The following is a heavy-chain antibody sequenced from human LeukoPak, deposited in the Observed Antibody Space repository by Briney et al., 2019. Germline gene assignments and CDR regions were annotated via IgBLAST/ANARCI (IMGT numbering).Heavy chain of an antibody. CDR1: GGTFSSYA. V-gene: IGHV1-69*04. J-gene: IGHJ4*02. CDR3: AREKAAAGTPN. Sequence: SVKVSCKASGGTFSSYAISWVRQGPGQGLEWMGRIIPILGIANYVQKFQGRVTITADKSTSTAYMELSSLRSEDTAVYYCAREKAAAGTPNWGQGTLVTVSS. D-gene: IGHD6-13*01. CDR2: IIPILGIA.